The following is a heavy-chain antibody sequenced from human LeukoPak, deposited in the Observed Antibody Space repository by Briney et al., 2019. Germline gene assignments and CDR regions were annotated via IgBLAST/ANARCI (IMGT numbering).Heavy chain of an antibody. CDR3: ATLYYYDSSGLSDY. J-gene: IGHJ4*02. V-gene: IGHV1-2*06. CDR1: GYTFTGYY. Sequence: ASVKVSCKASGYTFTGYYMHWVRQVPGQGLEWMGRINPNSGGTNYAQKFQGRVTMTRDTSISTAYMELSRLRSDDTAVYYCATLYYYDSSGLSDYWGQGTLVTVSS. D-gene: IGHD3-22*01. CDR2: INPNSGGT.